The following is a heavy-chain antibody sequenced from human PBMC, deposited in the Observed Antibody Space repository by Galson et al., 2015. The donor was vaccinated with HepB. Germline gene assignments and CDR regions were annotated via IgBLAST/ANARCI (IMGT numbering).Heavy chain of an antibody. V-gene: IGHV3-23*01. CDR3: GKGPVRASYRPYGKDV. CDR1: GFTFSSYA. CDR2: ISGCGGNT. D-gene: IGHD5-18*01. Sequence: SMRLSSAASGFTFSSYAMSSFRQAPGRGVEGVSSISGCGGNTYYADSVKGRFTISRDNSKKMVYLQMNSLRAADTALYYCGKGPVRASYRPYGKDVWGQGTTVTVSS. J-gene: IGHJ6*02.